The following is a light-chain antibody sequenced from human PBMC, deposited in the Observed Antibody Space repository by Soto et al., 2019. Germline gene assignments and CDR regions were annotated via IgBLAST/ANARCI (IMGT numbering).Light chain of an antibody. CDR2: SAS. CDR1: QSLYSN. V-gene: IGKV3D-15*01. J-gene: IGKJ5*01. CDR3: QQYTDWPLT. Sequence: IVMTQSPATLSVSPGERATISCRASQSLYSNLAWYQQKPGQAPRLLIYSASTRATGIPGRFSGSASGTEFTLTISSLQSEDFAVYYCQQYTDWPLTFGQGTRLEIK.